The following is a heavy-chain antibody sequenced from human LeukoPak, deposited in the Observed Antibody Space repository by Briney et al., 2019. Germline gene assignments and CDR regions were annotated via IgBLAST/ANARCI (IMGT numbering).Heavy chain of an antibody. Sequence: ASVKVSCKASGYTLTDYYMHWVRQAPGQGLEWMGRINPDSGGTNYAQKFQGRVTMTRDTSISTVYMELSRLRSDDTAVYYCARVGYYESSGYYEYWGQGTLVTVSS. CDR3: ARVGYYESSGYYEY. CDR1: GYTLTDYY. D-gene: IGHD3-22*01. CDR2: INPDSGGT. V-gene: IGHV1-2*06. J-gene: IGHJ4*02.